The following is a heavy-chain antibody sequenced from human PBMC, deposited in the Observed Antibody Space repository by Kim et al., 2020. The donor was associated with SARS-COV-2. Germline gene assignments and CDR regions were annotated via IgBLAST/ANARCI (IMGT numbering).Heavy chain of an antibody. CDR2: ISAYNGNT. D-gene: IGHD3-22*01. CDR1: GYTFTSYG. Sequence: ASVKVSCKASGYTFTSYGISWVRQAPGQGLEWMGWISAYNGNTNYAQKLQGRVTMTTDTSTSTAYMELRSLRSDDTAVYYCARSEGTMIVGSIWYYYYGMDVWGQGTTVTVSS. J-gene: IGHJ6*02. V-gene: IGHV1-18*04. CDR3: ARSEGTMIVGSIWYYYYGMDV.